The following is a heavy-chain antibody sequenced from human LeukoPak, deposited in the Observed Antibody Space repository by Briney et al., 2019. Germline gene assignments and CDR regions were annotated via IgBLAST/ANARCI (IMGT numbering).Heavy chain of an antibody. J-gene: IGHJ4*02. V-gene: IGHV1-2*02. Sequence: ASVKVSCKASGYTFTGYYMHWVRQAPGQGLEWMGWINPNSGGTNYAQKFQGRVTMTRDTSISTAYMELSRLRSDDTAVYYCARDSNYYGSGSYYNSDYWGQGTLVTVSS. CDR1: GYTFTGYY. CDR3: ARDSNYYGSGSYYNSDY. CDR2: INPNSGGT. D-gene: IGHD3-10*01.